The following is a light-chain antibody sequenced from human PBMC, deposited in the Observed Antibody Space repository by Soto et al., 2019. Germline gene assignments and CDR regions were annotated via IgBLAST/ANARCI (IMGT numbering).Light chain of an antibody. CDR3: SSYAGSSWV. Sequence: QSALTQPASVSGSPGQSITISCTGTSSDIGAYNYVSWYQQHPGKAPKLMIYDVSKRPSGVPYRFSGSKSGNAASLTVSGLQGDDEADYYCSSYAGSSWVFGGGTKVTVL. V-gene: IGLV2-8*01. CDR2: DVS. CDR1: SSDIGAYNY. J-gene: IGLJ3*02.